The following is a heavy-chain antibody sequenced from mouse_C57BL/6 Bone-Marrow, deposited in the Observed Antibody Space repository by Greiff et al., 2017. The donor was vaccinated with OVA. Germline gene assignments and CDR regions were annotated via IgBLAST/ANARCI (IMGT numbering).Heavy chain of an antibody. J-gene: IGHJ2*01. CDR1: GYTFTDYY. D-gene: IGHD1-1*01. CDR3: ARGITTVVATPYYFDY. V-gene: IGHV1-19*01. CDR2: INPYNGGT. Sequence: VQLQQSGPVLVKPGASVKMSCKASGYTFTDYYMNWVKQSHGKSLEWIGVINPYNGGTSYNQKFKGKATLTVDKSSSTAYMELNSLTSEDSAVYYCARGITTVVATPYYFDYWGQGTTLTVSS.